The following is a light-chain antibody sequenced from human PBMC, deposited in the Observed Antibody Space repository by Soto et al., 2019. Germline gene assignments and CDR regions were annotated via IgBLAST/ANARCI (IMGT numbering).Light chain of an antibody. CDR2: GAS. CDR3: EQYGSSPRT. Sequence: EIVLTQSPGTLSLSPGQRATLSCRASQSVSSSYVAWYQVKPGQAPRLLIYGASNRATDIPDRFSGSGSGTDFTLTISRLEPEDSAVYYCEQYGSSPRTFGQGTKVDI. CDR1: QSVSSSY. V-gene: IGKV3-20*01. J-gene: IGKJ1*01.